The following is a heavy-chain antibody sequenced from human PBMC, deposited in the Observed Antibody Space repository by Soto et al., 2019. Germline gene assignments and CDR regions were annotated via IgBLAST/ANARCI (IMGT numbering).Heavy chain of an antibody. CDR2: ISGIGGST. CDR3: AKEMAVAGILYYYMDV. D-gene: IGHD6-19*01. CDR1: GFTFSSYA. V-gene: IGHV3-23*01. J-gene: IGHJ6*03. Sequence: GGSLRLSCAASGFTFSSYAMSWVRQAPGKGLEWVSAISGIGGSTYYADSVKGRFTISRVNSKKTLYLQMNSLRAEDTAVYYCAKEMAVAGILYYYMDVWGKGTTVTVSS.